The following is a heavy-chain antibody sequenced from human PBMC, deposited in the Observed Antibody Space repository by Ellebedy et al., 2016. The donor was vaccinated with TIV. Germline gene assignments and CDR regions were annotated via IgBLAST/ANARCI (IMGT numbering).Heavy chain of an antibody. J-gene: IGHJ4*02. CDR1: GGSINSSNYY. CDR2: IYYSGSA. Sequence: MPSETLSLTCTVSGGSINSSNYYWGWIRQPPGKGLEWIGSIYYSGSAYYNPSLKSRVTISVDTSNNQFSLKLSSVTAAETAVYYCARTYSPHCTNGVCYMAYYFDYWGQGTLVTVSS. CDR3: ARTYSPHCTNGVCYMAYYFDY. V-gene: IGHV4-39*01. D-gene: IGHD2-8*01.